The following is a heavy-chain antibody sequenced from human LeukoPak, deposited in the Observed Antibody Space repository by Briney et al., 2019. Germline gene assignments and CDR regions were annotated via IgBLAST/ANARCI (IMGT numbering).Heavy chain of an antibody. CDR3: AREDYGDYLGYYYYYMDV. D-gene: IGHD4-17*01. CDR2: ISSSSSYI. Sequence: GGSLRLSCAASGFTFSSYSMNWVRQAPGKGLEWVSSISSSSSYIYYADSVKGRFTISRDNSKNTLYLQMNSLRAEDTAVYYCAREDYGDYLGYYYYYMDVWGKGTTVTVSS. J-gene: IGHJ6*03. V-gene: IGHV3-21*01. CDR1: GFTFSSYS.